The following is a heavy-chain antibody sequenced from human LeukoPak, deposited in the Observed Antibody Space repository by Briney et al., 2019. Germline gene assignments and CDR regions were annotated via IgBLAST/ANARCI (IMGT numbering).Heavy chain of an antibody. CDR1: GGSFSGYY. CDR3: ARGDTAMVPDAFDI. CDR2: INHSGST. D-gene: IGHD5-18*01. V-gene: IGHV4-34*01. J-gene: IGHJ3*02. Sequence: SETLSLTCAVYGGSFSGYYRSWIRQPPGKGLEWIGEINHSGSTNYNPSLKSRVTISVDTSKNQFSLKLSSVTAADTAVYYCARGDTAMVPDAFDIWGQGTMVTVSS.